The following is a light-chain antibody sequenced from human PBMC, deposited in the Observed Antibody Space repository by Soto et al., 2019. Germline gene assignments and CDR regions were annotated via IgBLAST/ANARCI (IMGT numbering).Light chain of an antibody. V-gene: IGKV3-11*01. Sequence: EIVLTQSPDTLSLSPGERATLSCRASQSVRSSLAWYQQKPGQAPRLLIYDASNRATGIPARFSGSGSGTDLTLTISSREPEDFAVYYCQRRSNWPPEVTFGPGTKVDIK. CDR3: QRRSNWPPEVT. J-gene: IGKJ3*01. CDR2: DAS. CDR1: QSVRSS.